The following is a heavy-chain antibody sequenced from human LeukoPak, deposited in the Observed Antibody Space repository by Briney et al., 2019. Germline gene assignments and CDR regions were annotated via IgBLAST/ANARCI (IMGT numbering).Heavy chain of an antibody. J-gene: IGHJ5*02. CDR1: GGSISSYY. V-gene: IGHV4-59*12. D-gene: IGHD1-7*01. CDR2: IYYTGST. Sequence: SETLSLTCTVSGGSISSYYWSWIRQPPGKGLEWIGYIYYTGSTNYNPSLKSRGTLSIDTSKNQFSLKLASVTAADTAVYYCARAYSENYPNWFDPWGQGTLVTVSS. CDR3: ARAYSENYPNWFDP.